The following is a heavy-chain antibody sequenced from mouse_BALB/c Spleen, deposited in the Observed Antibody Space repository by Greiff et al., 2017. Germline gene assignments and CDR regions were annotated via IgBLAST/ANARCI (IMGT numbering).Heavy chain of an antibody. Sequence: DVKLVESGGDLVKPGGSLKLSCAASGFTFSSYGMSWVRQTPDKRLEWVATISSGGSYTYDPDSVKGRFTISRDNAKNTLYLQMSSLKSEDTAMYYCARRNYRYDDGDWYFDVWGAGTTVTVAS. V-gene: IGHV5-6*02. D-gene: IGHD2-14*01. CDR2: ISSGGSYT. CDR3: ARRNYRYDDGDWYFDV. CDR1: GFTFSSYG. J-gene: IGHJ1*01.